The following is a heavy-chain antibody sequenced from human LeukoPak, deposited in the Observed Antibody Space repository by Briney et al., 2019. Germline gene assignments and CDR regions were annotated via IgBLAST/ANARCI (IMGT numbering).Heavy chain of an antibody. Sequence: SETLSLTCAVYGGSFSGYYWGWLRQPPGKGLEWIGNIYYSGSTYYNPSLRSRVTISVDTSKNRFSLKLSSVTAADTAVYYCARIPTNAVPAAHNGFDIWGQGTMLTVSS. D-gene: IGHD2-2*01. CDR3: ARIPTNAVPAAHNGFDI. CDR2: IYYSGST. CDR1: GGSFSGYY. J-gene: IGHJ3*02. V-gene: IGHV4-34*01.